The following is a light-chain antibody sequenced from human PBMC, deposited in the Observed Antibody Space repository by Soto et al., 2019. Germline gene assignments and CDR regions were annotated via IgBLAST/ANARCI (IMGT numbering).Light chain of an antibody. V-gene: IGLV2-23*01. J-gene: IGLJ2*01. CDR1: SSDVGSYNL. CDR2: EGS. Sequence: QSVLTQPASVSGSPGQSITISCTGTSSDVGSYNLVSWYQQHPGKAPKLMIYEGSKRPSGVSHRFSGSKSGNTASLTISGLQAEDEADYYCCSYAGSSTWVFGGGTKVTVL. CDR3: CSYAGSSTWV.